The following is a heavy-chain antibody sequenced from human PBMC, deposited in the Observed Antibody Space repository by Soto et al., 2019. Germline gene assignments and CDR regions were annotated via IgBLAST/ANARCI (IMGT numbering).Heavy chain of an antibody. Sequence: GGALRLSXAASGVTFSDYYMSWISQAPGKGLEWVSYITSSGSSIYYADSVKGRFTISRDNAKNSLYLQMNSLRAEDTALYYCARDKGQLVPADGYWGQGTLVTVSS. D-gene: IGHD6-6*01. J-gene: IGHJ4*02. CDR2: ITSSGSSI. V-gene: IGHV3-11*01. CDR1: GVTFSDYY. CDR3: ARDKGQLVPADGY.